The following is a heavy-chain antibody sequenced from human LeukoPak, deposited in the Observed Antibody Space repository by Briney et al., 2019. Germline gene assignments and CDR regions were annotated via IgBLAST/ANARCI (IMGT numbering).Heavy chain of an antibody. J-gene: IGHJ3*02. CDR3: ARGNYYDTSGYYSDDAFDI. D-gene: IGHD3-22*01. Sequence: SETLSLTCTVSGASISSTSHYWGWIRQPPGKGLEWVGSIYYTGSTYQNPSLKSRVTVSLDMSKNQFSLGLSSVTAADTAVYYCARGNYYDTSGYYSDDAFDIWGQGTMVTVSS. CDR1: GASISSTSHY. V-gene: IGHV4-39*07. CDR2: IYYTGST.